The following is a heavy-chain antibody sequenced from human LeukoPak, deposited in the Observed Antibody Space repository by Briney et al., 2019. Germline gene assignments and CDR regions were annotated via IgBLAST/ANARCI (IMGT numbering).Heavy chain of an antibody. V-gene: IGHV3-49*03. Sequence: GGSLRLSCTAFGFTFGDYPMSWFRQAPGKGLEWVGFIRSNTYGGTAEYAASVKGGFTISRDDSKSIAYLQMNSLKTEDTAVYYCTKGDYHAYWGQGTLATVSS. CDR1: GFTFGDYP. CDR3: TKGDYHAY. J-gene: IGHJ4*02. CDR2: IRSNTYGGTA.